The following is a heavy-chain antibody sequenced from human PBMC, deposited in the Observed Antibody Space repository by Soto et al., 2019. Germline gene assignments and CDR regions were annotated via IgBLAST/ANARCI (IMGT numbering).Heavy chain of an antibody. CDR2: ILVDGRA. V-gene: IGHV3-23*01. Sequence: VGSLRLSCAASGFICSSYDMSWVRQAPGKGLEWVSTILVDGRAFYVDSVRGRFTISRDTSKNTVYLQMNSLTAGDTALYYCAKATATGGGAFDICGQGTMVTVSS. J-gene: IGHJ3*02. CDR1: GFICSSYD. CDR3: AKATATGGGAFDI. D-gene: IGHD2-8*02.